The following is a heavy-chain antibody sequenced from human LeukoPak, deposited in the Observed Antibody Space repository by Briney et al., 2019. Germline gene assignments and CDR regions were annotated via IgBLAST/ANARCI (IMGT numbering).Heavy chain of an antibody. CDR1: GFTFRSYT. CDR2: ISSSGSII. D-gene: IGHD1-26*01. V-gene: IGHV3-48*04. CDR3: AREGAPDAFDI. Sequence: PGGSLRLSCAASGFTFRSYTMNWIRQAPGNGLEWVSYISSSGSIIYYADSVKGRFTISRDNAKNSLYLQMNSLRAEDTAVYYCAREGAPDAFDIWGQGTMVTVSS. J-gene: IGHJ3*02.